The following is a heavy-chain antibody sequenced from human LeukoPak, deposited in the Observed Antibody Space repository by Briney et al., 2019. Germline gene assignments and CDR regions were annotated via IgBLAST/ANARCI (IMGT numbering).Heavy chain of an antibody. J-gene: IGHJ4*02. D-gene: IGHD3-22*01. V-gene: IGHV4-59*01. CDR1: GGSINSYY. CDR2: IYYSGST. CDR3: ARGPYYDSSGFDS. Sequence: SETLSLTCTVSGGSINSYYWSWIRQSPGKGLEWIGYIYYSGSTNYSPSLKSRVNISIDKSKNQFSLTLSSVTAADTAVYFCARGPYYDSSGFDSWGQGILVTVSS.